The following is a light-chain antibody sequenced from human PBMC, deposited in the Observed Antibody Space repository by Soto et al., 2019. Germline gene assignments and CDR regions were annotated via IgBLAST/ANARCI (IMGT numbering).Light chain of an antibody. Sequence: EIVMTQSPATLSVPPGERATLSCRASQSLSSNLAWYQQCPGQAPRLLIYGASTRATGIPARFSGSGSGTEFTLTISSLQSEDFAIYFCQQYSDWPLTFGGGTKVDIK. J-gene: IGKJ4*01. CDR3: QQYSDWPLT. V-gene: IGKV3-15*01. CDR2: GAS. CDR1: QSLSSN.